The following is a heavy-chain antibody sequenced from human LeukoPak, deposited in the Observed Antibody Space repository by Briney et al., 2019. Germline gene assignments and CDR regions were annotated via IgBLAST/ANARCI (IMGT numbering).Heavy chain of an antibody. CDR1: GYSFTNYW. CDR2: MYPGDSDT. CDR3: ARHHSSGFDY. Sequence: GESLKISCKGSGYSFTNYWIGWARQMPGKGLEWMGIMYPGDSDTRYSPSFQGQVNISADKSISTAYLQWSSLKASDTAIYYCARHHSSGFDYWGQGTLVTVSS. J-gene: IGHJ4*02. V-gene: IGHV5-51*01. D-gene: IGHD6-19*01.